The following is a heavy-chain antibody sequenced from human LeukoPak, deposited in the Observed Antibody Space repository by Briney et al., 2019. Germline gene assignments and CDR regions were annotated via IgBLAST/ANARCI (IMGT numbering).Heavy chain of an antibody. CDR2: ITGGGNTI. Sequence: TGGSLRLSCAASGFTFSDYYMSWIRQAPGQGLEWISYITGGGNTIEYGDSVKGRFTISRDNAKNSLFLQMNSLRTEDTAVYYCVRANYGFDYWGQGTLVTVSS. D-gene: IGHD3-10*01. J-gene: IGHJ4*02. CDR3: VRANYGFDY. V-gene: IGHV3-11*04. CDR1: GFTFSDYY.